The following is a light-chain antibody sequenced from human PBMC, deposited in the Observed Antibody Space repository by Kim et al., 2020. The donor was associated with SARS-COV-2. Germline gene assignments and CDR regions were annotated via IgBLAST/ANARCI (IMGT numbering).Light chain of an antibody. CDR1: QGISNY. CDR3: QKYNSAPFT. J-gene: IGKJ3*01. CDR2: AAS. Sequence: AAVEDRVTSTCRASQGISNYLAWYQQKQGKVPKLLIYAASTLQSGVPSRCSGSGTGTDFTLTISSLQPEDVATYYCQKYNSAPFTFGPGTKVDIK. V-gene: IGKV1-27*01.